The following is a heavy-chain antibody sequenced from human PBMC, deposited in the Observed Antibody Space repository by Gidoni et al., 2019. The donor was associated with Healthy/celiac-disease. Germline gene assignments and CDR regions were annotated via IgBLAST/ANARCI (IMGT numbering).Heavy chain of an antibody. J-gene: IGHJ3*02. CDR1: GGTFSSYA. CDR2: IIPIFGTA. V-gene: IGHV1-69*12. CDR3: ARDRRITGTTDAFDI. Sequence: QVQLVQSGAEVKKPGSSVTVSCKASGGTFSSYAISWVRQAPGQGLAWMGGIIPIFGTANYAQKFQGRVTITADESTSTAYMELSSLRSEDTAVYYCARDRRITGTTDAFDIWGQGTMVTVSS. D-gene: IGHD1-7*01.